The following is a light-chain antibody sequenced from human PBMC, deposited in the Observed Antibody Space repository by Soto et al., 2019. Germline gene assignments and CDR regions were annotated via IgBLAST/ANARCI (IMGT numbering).Light chain of an antibody. CDR3: TSYTATSTLV. CDR1: SSDVGGYNY. V-gene: IGLV2-14*01. Sequence: QSALTQPASVSGSPGQSITISCTGTSSDVGGYNYVSWYQHHPGNAPKLMIFEVTNRPSGVSNRFSGSKSGNTASLTISGLQAEDEADYYCTSYTATSTLVFGGGTQLTVL. CDR2: EVT. J-gene: IGLJ7*01.